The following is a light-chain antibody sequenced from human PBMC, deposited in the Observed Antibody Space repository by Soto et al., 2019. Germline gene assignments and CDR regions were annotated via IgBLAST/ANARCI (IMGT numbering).Light chain of an antibody. CDR2: DAS. J-gene: IGKJ5*01. Sequence: IQMTQSPSTLSASVGDRVTITCRASHSLNNDLAWYQQKPGKAPNLLIYDASTLERGVPSRFSGTGSGTEFTLAINSLQPDDFATYYCQQYHRSSITFGQGTRLEIK. CDR1: HSLNND. CDR3: QQYHRSSIT. V-gene: IGKV1-5*01.